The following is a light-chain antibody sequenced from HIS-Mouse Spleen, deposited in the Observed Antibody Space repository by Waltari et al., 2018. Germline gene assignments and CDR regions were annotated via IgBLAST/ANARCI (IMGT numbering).Light chain of an antibody. Sequence: QSALTQPASVSSSPGQSNTIPRPGTRHDDRGYHYVSWYQPHTGKAPKLMIYDVSTRPSGVSNRFSGSRSGNTASLTISGLQAEDEADYYCSSYTSSSTYVFGTGTKVTVL. J-gene: IGLJ1*01. CDR3: SSYTSSSTYV. CDR2: DVS. V-gene: IGLV2-14*03. CDR1: RHDDRGYHY.